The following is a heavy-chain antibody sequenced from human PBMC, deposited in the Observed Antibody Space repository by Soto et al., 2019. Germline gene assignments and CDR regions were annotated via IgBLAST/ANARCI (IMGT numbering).Heavy chain of an antibody. Sequence: QVQLVQSGAEVKRPGSSVKVSCKASGDTFNFYSINWVRQAPGLGLEWMGRVNPILSMSNYAQRFHGRVTMPADKSTSTAYMELSGLRSEDTAIYYCATSYGSGYRAFDFWGQGALVTVSS. CDR3: ATSYGSGYRAFDF. CDR2: VNPILSMS. D-gene: IGHD3-10*01. J-gene: IGHJ4*02. CDR1: GDTFNFYS. V-gene: IGHV1-69*04.